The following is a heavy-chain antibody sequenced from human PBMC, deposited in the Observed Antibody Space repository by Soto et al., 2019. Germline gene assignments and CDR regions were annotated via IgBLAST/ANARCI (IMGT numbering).Heavy chain of an antibody. CDR3: ASNYDSSSYAFDI. V-gene: IGHV1-69*13. CDR1: GGTFSSYA. D-gene: IGHD3-22*01. CDR2: IIPIFGTA. J-gene: IGHJ3*02. Sequence: SVKVSCKASGGTFSSYAISWVRQAPGQGLEWMGGIIPIFGTANYAQKFQGRVTITADESTSTAYMELSSLRSEDTAVYYCASNYDSSSYAFDIWGQGTMVTVSS.